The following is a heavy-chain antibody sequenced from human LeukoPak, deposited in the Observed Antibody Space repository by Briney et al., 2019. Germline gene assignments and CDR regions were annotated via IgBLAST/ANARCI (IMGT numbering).Heavy chain of an antibody. D-gene: IGHD2-21*02. CDR2: ISSSGSTI. CDR1: GFTFSSYE. Sequence: GRSLRLSCAASGFTFSSYEMNWVRQAPGKGLEWVSYISSSGSTIYYADSVKGRFTISRDNAKNSLYLQMNSLRAEDTAVYYCARGPSRGCGGDCHFDYWREGTLLTVRS. V-gene: IGHV3-48*03. CDR3: ARGPSRGCGGDCHFDY. J-gene: IGHJ4*02.